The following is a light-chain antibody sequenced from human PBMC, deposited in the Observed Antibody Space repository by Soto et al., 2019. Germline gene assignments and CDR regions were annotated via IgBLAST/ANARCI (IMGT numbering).Light chain of an antibody. CDR3: QQYNSYSGA. CDR2: EAS. CDR1: QSISSW. J-gene: IGKJ2*01. V-gene: IGKV1-5*01. Sequence: DIQMTQSPSTLSASVGDRVTITCRASQSISSWLAWYQQKPGKAPKLLIYEASSLESGVPSRFSGSGSGTEFPLTISSLQPDDCATYYCQQYNSYSGAFGQGTKLEI.